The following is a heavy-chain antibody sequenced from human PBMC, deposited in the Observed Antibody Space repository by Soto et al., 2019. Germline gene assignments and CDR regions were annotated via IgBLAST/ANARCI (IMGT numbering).Heavy chain of an antibody. CDR2: IWYDGSNK. J-gene: IGHJ4*02. CDR3: ARDRGQQLVPGYFDY. Sequence: GGSLRLSCAASGFTFSGYGMHWVRQAPGKGLEWVAVIWYDGSNKYYADSVKGRFTISRDNSKNTLYLQMNSLRAEDTAVYYCARDRGQQLVPGYFDYWGQGTLVTV. CDR1: GFTFSGYG. D-gene: IGHD6-13*01. V-gene: IGHV3-33*01.